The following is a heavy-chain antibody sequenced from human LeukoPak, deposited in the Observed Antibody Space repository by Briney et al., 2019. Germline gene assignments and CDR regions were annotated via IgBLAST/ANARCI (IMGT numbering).Heavy chain of an antibody. J-gene: IGHJ5*02. V-gene: IGHV1-2*02. CDR3: ARGPMVRGVITTTGFDP. D-gene: IGHD3-10*01. CDR2: INPNSGGT. CDR1: GYTFTGYY. Sequence: ASVKVSCKASGYTFTGYYMHWVRQTPGQGLEWMGWINPNSGGTNYAQKFQGRVTMTRDTSISTAYMGLSRLRSDDTAVYYCARGPMVRGVITTTGFDPWGQGTLVTVSS.